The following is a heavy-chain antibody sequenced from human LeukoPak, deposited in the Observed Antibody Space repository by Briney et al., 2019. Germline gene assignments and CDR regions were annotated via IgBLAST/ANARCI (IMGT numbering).Heavy chain of an antibody. J-gene: IGHJ4*02. Sequence: SQTLSLTCTVSGGSISSGGYSWSWIRQPPGKGLEWIGYIYPSGTTYYNPSLKSRVTISVDRSKNQFSLKVNSVTAADTAVYYCVRDGEGRSFDYWGQGTLVTVSS. CDR1: GGSISSGGYS. CDR3: VRDGEGRSFDY. D-gene: IGHD2-21*01. V-gene: IGHV4-30-2*01. CDR2: IYPSGTT.